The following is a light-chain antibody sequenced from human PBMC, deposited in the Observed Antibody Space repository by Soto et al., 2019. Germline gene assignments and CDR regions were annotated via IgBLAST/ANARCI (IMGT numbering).Light chain of an antibody. CDR2: DVS. CDR3: SSYTSSGTWV. V-gene: IGLV2-14*03. CDR1: SSDVGGYNY. Sequence: QSALTQPASVSGSPGQSISISCTGSSSDVGGYNYVSWCQQHPGKAPKTMIYDVSNRPSGVSNRFSGSKSGNTASLTISGLHAEDEADYYCSSYTSSGTWVFGGGTKVTVL. J-gene: IGLJ3*02.